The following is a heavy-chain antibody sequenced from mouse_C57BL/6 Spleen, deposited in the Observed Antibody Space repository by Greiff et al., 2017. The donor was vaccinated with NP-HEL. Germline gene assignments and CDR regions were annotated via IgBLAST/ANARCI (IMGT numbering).Heavy chain of an antibody. V-gene: IGHV3-6*01. D-gene: IGHD2-4*01. Sequence: DVKLQESGPGLVKPSQSLSLTCSVTGYSITSGYYWNWIRQFPGNKLEWMGYISYDGSNNYNPSLKNRISITRDTSKNQFFLKLNSVTTEDTATYYCARDYYDYLYAMDYWGQGTSVTVSS. J-gene: IGHJ4*01. CDR1: GYSITSGYY. CDR3: ARDYYDYLYAMDY. CDR2: ISYDGSN.